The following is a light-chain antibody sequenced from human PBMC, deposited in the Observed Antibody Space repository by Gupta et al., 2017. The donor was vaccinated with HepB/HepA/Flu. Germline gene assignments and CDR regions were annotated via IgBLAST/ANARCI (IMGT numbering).Light chain of an antibody. Sequence: TVVTQEPSLPVSPGGTVTLTCGSNTGAVTSTYYPSWFQQKPGQTPRPLIFTTNNKHSWTPARFSGSIRGDKAALTVSGARTEDEADYYCRGHGRGAWIFGGGTKLTVL. CDR2: TTN. CDR1: TGAVTSTYY. J-gene: IGLJ2*01. V-gene: IGLV7-43*01. CDR3: RGHGRGAWI.